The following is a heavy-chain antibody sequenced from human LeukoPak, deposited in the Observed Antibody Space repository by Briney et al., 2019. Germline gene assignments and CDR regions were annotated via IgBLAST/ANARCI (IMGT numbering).Heavy chain of an antibody. J-gene: IGHJ4*02. CDR2: IYTSGST. D-gene: IGHD3-16*01. Sequence: PSETLSLTCTVSGGSISSGSYYWSWIRQPAGKGLEWIGRIYTSGSTNYNPSLKRRVTISVDTSKNQFSLKLSSVTAADTAVYYCARDGGAILYWGQGTLVTVSS. CDR3: ARDGGAILY. V-gene: IGHV4-61*02. CDR1: GGSISSGSYY.